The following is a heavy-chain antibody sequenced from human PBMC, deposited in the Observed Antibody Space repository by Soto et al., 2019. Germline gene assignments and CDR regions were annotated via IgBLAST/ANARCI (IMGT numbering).Heavy chain of an antibody. V-gene: IGHV1-8*01. D-gene: IGHD4-4*01. CDR1: GYTFTSYD. CDR3: ARAYSSYYIWFDP. CDR2: MNPNSGNT. J-gene: IGHJ5*02. Sequence: QVQLVQSGAEVKKPGASVKVSCKASGYTFTSYDINWVRQATGQGLEWMGWMNPNSGNTGYAQKFQGRVTMTRNTSRSTAYLELSSLRSEDTAVYYCARAYSSYYIWFDPWGQGTLVTVSS.